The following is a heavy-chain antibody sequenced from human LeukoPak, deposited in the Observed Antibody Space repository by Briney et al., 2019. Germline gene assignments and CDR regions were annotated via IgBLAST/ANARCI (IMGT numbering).Heavy chain of an antibody. Sequence: GGSLRLSCAASGFTFSSYAMSWVRQAPGEGLEWVSAISGSGGSTYYADSVKGRFTISRDNSKNTLYLQMNSLRAEDTAVYYCAKEQLDYYGDNESFDYWGQGTLVTVSS. J-gene: IGHJ4*02. V-gene: IGHV3-23*01. CDR1: GFTFSSYA. D-gene: IGHD4-17*01. CDR2: ISGSGGST. CDR3: AKEQLDYYGDNESFDY.